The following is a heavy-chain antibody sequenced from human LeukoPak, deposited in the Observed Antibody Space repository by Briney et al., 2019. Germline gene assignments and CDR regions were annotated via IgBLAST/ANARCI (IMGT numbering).Heavy chain of an antibody. CDR2: INPNSGGT. Sequence: AASVKVSCKASGYIFTGYYMHWVRQAPGQGLEWIGWINPNSGGTNYAQKFQGRVTMTRDTSISTAYMELSRLRSDDTAVYYCARVLGSSSWPYYYYMDVWGKGTTVTVSS. D-gene: IGHD6-13*01. CDR1: GYIFTGYY. J-gene: IGHJ6*03. CDR3: ARVLGSSSWPYYYYMDV. V-gene: IGHV1-2*02.